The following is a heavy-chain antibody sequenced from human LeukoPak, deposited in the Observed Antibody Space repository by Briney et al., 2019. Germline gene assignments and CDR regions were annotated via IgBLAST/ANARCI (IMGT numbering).Heavy chain of an antibody. V-gene: IGHV4-30-4*01. J-gene: IGHJ4*02. CDR3: STRDY. D-gene: IGHD2-2*01. Sequence: PSETLSLTCTVSGGSISSGDYYWSWIRQPPGKGLEWIGYIYHTGITYYNPSLKSRVTISGDTSKNQFSLKLSSVTAADTAVHCCSTRDYWGQGTLVTVSS. CDR1: GGSISSGDYY. CDR2: IYHTGIT.